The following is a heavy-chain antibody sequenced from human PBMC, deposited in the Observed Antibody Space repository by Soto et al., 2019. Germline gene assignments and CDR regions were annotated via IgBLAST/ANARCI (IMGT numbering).Heavy chain of an antibody. CDR2: IFDTGST. CDR3: ARDALTSTDLFGYFDC. D-gene: IGHD3-3*01. CDR1: GFSGSPPEYS. Sequence: SETLSLPCTAYGFSGSPPEYSRRWIRKSPGQLVYCVVYIFDTGSTYDNPVLTSRNSISLNTSRDQFSLKVGSVTAADTAVYYCARDALTSTDLFGYFDCWGQGTLVTVSS. V-gene: IGHV4-61*08. J-gene: IGHJ4*02.